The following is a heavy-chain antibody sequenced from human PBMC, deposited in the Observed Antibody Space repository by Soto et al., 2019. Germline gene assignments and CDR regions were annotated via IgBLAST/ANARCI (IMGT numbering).Heavy chain of an antibody. J-gene: IGHJ4*02. V-gene: IGHV3-30*18. CDR2: ISYDGSNK. CDR3: ANDGGFDY. D-gene: IGHD3-16*01. Sequence: QVQLVESGGGVVQPGRSLRLSCAASGFTFSSYGMHWVRQAPGEGLEWVAVISYDGSNKYYADSVKGRFTISRDNSKNTLYLQMNSLRAEDTAVYYCANDGGFDYWGQGTLVTVSS. CDR1: GFTFSSYG.